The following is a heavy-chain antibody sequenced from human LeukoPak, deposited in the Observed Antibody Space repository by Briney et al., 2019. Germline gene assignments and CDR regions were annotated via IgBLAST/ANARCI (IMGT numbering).Heavy chain of an antibody. Sequence: ASVKVSCKASGYTFTSYFMHWVRQAPGQGLEWMGIINPSGGSTNYAQKFQGRVTMTRDMSTSTVCMELSSLRSEDTAVYYCARELGSSFHFDYWGQGTLVTVSS. V-gene: IGHV1-46*01. D-gene: IGHD6-6*01. J-gene: IGHJ4*02. CDR1: GYTFTSYF. CDR3: ARELGSSFHFDY. CDR2: INPSGGST.